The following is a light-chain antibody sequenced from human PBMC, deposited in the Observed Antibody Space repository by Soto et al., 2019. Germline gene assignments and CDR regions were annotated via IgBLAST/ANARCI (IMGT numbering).Light chain of an antibody. V-gene: IGLV2-14*01. CDR1: SSDVGGYNY. Sequence: QSVLTQPASVSGSPGQSITISCTGTSSDVGGYNYVSWYQQHPGKAPKLMIYEVSERPSGISNRFSGSKSGDTASLTISGLQAEDEAYYYCSSYTTSSTMIFGGGTQLTVL. CDR3: SSYTTSSTMI. J-gene: IGLJ2*01. CDR2: EVS.